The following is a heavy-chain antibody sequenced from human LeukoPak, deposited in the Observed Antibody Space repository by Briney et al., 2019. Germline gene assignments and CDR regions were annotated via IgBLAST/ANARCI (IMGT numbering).Heavy chain of an antibody. CDR2: IYHSGST. Sequence: SGTLSLTCAVFGGSISSRYWWTWGRQPPGKGLELIGEIYHSGSTHYNPSLKSRVTLSIDKSKSQFSLELSSVTAADTAVYYCARGIRDLIPYYYYGMDVWGQGTTVTVSS. CDR1: GGSISSRYW. CDR3: ARGIRDLIPYYYYGMDV. J-gene: IGHJ6*02. V-gene: IGHV4-4*02. D-gene: IGHD2-21*01.